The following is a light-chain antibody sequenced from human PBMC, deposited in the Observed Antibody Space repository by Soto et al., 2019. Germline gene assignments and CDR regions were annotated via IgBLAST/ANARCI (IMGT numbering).Light chain of an antibody. Sequence: EIVLTQSPATLSLSPGERATLSCRASQSVSRYLVWYQQKPGQAPRLLIYDASNRATGIPARFSGSGSGTDFTLTISSLEPEDFGVYYCQHRITWPLTFGGGTMVEIK. CDR2: DAS. J-gene: IGKJ4*01. V-gene: IGKV3-11*01. CDR1: QSVSRY. CDR3: QHRITWPLT.